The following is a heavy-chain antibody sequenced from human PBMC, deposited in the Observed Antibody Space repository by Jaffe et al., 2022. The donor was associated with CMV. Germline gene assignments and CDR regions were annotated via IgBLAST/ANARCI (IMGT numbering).Heavy chain of an antibody. Sequence: QVQLVQSGAEVKKPGASVKVSCKASGYTFTGYYMHWVRQAPGQGLEWMGWINPNSGGTNYAQKFQGWVTMTRDTSISTAYMELSRLRSDDTAVYYCALDFWSGYYTGAGAFDIWGQGTMVTVSS. J-gene: IGHJ3*02. CDR3: ALDFWSGYYTGAGAFDI. D-gene: IGHD3-3*01. V-gene: IGHV1-2*04. CDR2: INPNSGGT. CDR1: GYTFTGYY.